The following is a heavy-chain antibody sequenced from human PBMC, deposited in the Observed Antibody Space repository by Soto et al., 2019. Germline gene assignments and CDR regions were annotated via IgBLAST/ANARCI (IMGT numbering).Heavy chain of an antibody. CDR1: GFSLSTSGMC. J-gene: IGHJ4*02. V-gene: IGHV2-70*11. D-gene: IGHD2-15*01. Sequence: GSGPTLVNPTQTLTLTCTFSGFSLSTSGMCVSWIRQPPGKALEWLARIDWDDDKYYSTSLKTRLTISKDTSKNQVVLTMANMDPVDTATYYCARIYCSGGSCYIDYWGQGTLVTVSS. CDR2: IDWDDDK. CDR3: ARIYCSGGSCYIDY.